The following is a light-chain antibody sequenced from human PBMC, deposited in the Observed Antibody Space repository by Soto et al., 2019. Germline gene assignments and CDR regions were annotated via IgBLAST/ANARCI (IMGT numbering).Light chain of an antibody. CDR2: GAS. CDR1: QSVSSNY. Sequence: EIVLTQSPGTLSLSPGERATISCRASQSVSSNYLAWYQQKPGQAPRPLIYGASSRATGIPDRFSGSGAGTDFSLTISRLEPEDFAVYYCQQHSSSPWTFGHGTK. CDR3: QQHSSSPWT. J-gene: IGKJ1*01. V-gene: IGKV3-20*01.